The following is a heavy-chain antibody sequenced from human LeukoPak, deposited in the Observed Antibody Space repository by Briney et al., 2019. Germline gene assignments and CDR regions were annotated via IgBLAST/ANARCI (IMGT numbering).Heavy chain of an antibody. CDR3: VREGPRGLAFDI. CDR1: GFTFRSHD. CDR2: ISASGGST. J-gene: IGHJ3*02. V-gene: IGHV3-23*01. Sequence: PGGSLRLSCAASGFTFRSHDMSWVRQAPGKGLEWVSGISASGGSTFCADSVKGRFTISRDNSKNTLYLQMNGLRVEDTAVYYCVREGPRGLAFDIWGQGTMVTVSS.